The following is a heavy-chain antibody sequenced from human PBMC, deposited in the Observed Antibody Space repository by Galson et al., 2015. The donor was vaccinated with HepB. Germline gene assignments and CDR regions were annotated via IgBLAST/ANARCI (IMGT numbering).Heavy chain of an antibody. Sequence: SLRLSCAASGFTFSSYSMNWVRQAPGKGLEWVSYISSSSSTIYYADSVKGRFTISRDNAKNSLYLQMNSLRAEDTAVYYCAREAEIYYGSGEFNWFDPWGQGTLVTVSS. CDR2: ISSSSSTI. CDR1: GFTFSSYS. CDR3: AREAEIYYGSGEFNWFDP. D-gene: IGHD3-10*01. J-gene: IGHJ5*02. V-gene: IGHV3-48*01.